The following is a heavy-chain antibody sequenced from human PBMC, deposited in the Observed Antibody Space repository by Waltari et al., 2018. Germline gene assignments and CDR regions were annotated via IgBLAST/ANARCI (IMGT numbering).Heavy chain of an antibody. CDR2: IWSDGSQK. J-gene: IGHJ4*02. Sequence: QVQLVESGGGVVQPGRSLRLSCAASGFSFSNYGMHWVRQFPGTGLGGVAVIWSDGSQKYYGDAVKGRFTISRDNSKNTLYLQMNSLTGEDTALYLCARDNRHYYGSGSFPFDFWGQGTLVTVSS. D-gene: IGHD3-10*01. CDR3: ARDNRHYYGSGSFPFDF. V-gene: IGHV3-33*01. CDR1: GFSFSNYG.